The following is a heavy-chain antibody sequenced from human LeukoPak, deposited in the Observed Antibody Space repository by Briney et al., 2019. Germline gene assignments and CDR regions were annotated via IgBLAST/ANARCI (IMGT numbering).Heavy chain of an antibody. V-gene: IGHV3-7*01. CDR1: GFTFSSLW. J-gene: IGHJ4*02. CDR3: ARDPRAAPHFDY. CDR2: INGDGSVK. Sequence: GSLRLSCAASGFTFSSLWMNWVRQAPGKGLEWVANINGDGSVKHYVDSVKGRFTISRDNARNSLFLQMDSLRAEDTAVYFCARDPRAAPHFDYWGQGTLVTVSS. D-gene: IGHD6-6*01.